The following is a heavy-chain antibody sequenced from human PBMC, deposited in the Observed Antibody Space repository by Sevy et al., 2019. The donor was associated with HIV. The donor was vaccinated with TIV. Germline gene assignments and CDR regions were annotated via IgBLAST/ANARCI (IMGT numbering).Heavy chain of an antibody. V-gene: IGHV3-30-3*01. CDR3: ARGTTMVRGVVLAYYYYGMDV. J-gene: IGHJ6*02. D-gene: IGHD3-10*01. Sequence: GGSLRLSCAASGFTFSSYAMHWVRQAPGKGLEWVAVISYDGSNKYYADSVKGRFTIPRDNSKNTLYLQMNSLRAEDTAVYYCARGTTMVRGVVLAYYYYGMDVWGQGTTVTVSS. CDR2: ISYDGSNK. CDR1: GFTFSSYA.